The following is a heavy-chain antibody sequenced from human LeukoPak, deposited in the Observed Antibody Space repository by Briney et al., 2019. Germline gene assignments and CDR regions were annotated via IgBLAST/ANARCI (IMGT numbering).Heavy chain of an antibody. CDR3: ARGGYAYNWFDP. CDR1: GGSISSGGYY. V-gene: IGHV4-31*03. D-gene: IGHD2-15*01. J-gene: IGHJ5*02. Sequence: SQTLSLTCTVSGGSISSGGYYWSWIRQHPGKGLEWIGYIYYSGSTYYNPSLKSRVTISVDTSKNQFSLKLSSVTAADTAVYYCARGGYAYNWFDPWGQGTLVTVSS. CDR2: IYYSGST.